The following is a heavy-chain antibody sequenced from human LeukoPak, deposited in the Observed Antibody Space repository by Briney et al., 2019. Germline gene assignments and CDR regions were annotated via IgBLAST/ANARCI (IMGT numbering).Heavy chain of an antibody. J-gene: IGHJ6*04. CDR2: IIPIFGTA. Sequence: ASVTVSCKASGGTFSSYAISWVRQAPGQGLEWMGGIIPIFGTANYAQKFQGRVTITADKSTSTAYMELSSLRSEDTAVYYCARDPLYCSSTSCQYYYYYGMDVWGKGTTVTVSS. CDR1: GGTFSSYA. V-gene: IGHV1-69*06. CDR3: ARDPLYCSSTSCQYYYYYGMDV. D-gene: IGHD2-2*01.